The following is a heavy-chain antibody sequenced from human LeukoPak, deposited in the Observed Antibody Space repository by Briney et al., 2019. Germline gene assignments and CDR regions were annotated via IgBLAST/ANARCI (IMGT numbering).Heavy chain of an antibody. Sequence: DSVEGRFTISRDNAKNSLYLQMNSLRAEDTAVYYCARGLAAAGGGLDYWGQGTLVTVSS. D-gene: IGHD6-13*01. V-gene: IGHV3-7*01. CDR3: ARGLAAAGGGLDY. J-gene: IGHJ4*02.